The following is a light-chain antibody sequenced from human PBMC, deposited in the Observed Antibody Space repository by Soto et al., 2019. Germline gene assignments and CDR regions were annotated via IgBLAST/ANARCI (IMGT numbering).Light chain of an antibody. CDR2: DVN. CDR3: VSFAGGTYV. Sequence: QPALTQPPSASGSPGQSVTISCTGTSSDVGAYIFVSWYQQHPGKAPELMVYDVNRRPPGVPDRSFGSKSGNTASLTVSGRQAEDEADYYCVSFAGGTYVFGTGTKVTVL. V-gene: IGLV2-8*01. CDR1: SSDVGAYIF. J-gene: IGLJ1*01.